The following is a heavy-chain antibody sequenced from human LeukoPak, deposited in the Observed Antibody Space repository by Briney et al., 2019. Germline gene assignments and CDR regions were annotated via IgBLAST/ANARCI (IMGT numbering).Heavy chain of an antibody. CDR2: IYHSGST. J-gene: IGHJ3*02. CDR3: ARGPYSYDSSGAFDI. CDR1: GGSISSSNW. Sequence: SGTLSLTCAISGGSISSSNWWSWVRQPPGKGLEWIGEIYHSGSTNYNPSLKSRVTISVDKSKNQFSLKLSSVTAADTAVYFCARGPYSYDSSGAFDIWGQGTMVTVSS. D-gene: IGHD3-22*01. V-gene: IGHV4-4*02.